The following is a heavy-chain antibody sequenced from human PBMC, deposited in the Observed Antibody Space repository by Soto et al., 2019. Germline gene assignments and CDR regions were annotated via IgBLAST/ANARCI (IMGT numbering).Heavy chain of an antibody. CDR2: VYWDDDT. D-gene: IGHD2-8*02. CDR1: GFSLSTVAVG. V-gene: IGHV2-5*05. J-gene: IGHJ5*02. CDR3: ARSVLCTGEACREKKYNWLSR. Sequence: ITLKESGPTLVKPTQTLTLTCTFSGFSLSTVAVGVGWIRQPPEKALGWLGLVYWDDDTRYGPSLKSRLTITRDASKTQVILTMINVDPVDTATYFWARSVLCTGEACREKKYNWLSRWGQGTPVTV.